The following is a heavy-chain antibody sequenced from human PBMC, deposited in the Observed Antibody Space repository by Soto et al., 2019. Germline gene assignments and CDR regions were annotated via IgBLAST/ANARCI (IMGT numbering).Heavy chain of an antibody. CDR2: ISNNGGTT. CDR3: VKDGRRITMIRGKGFDY. V-gene: IGHV3-64D*06. J-gene: IGHJ4*02. Sequence: GVSLRLSCSASGFTFSSFAMRWVRQAPGKGLEYVSVISNNGGTTYYADSVKGRFTISRDNSKNTLYLQMSSLRAEDTAVYYCVKDGRRITMIRGKGFDYWGQGALVTVSS. D-gene: IGHD3-10*01. CDR1: GFTFSSFA.